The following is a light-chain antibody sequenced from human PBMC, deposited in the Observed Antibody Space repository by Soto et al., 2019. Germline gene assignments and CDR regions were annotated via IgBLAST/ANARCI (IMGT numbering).Light chain of an antibody. J-gene: IGKJ2*01. Sequence: EIVLTQSPGTLYLSPGERATLSCRASQSVSSSYLAWYQQKPGQAPRLLIYAASSRATGIPDRFSGSGSGTDFTLTISRLEPEDFAVYYCQQYGSSPRTFGQGTKLEIK. CDR2: AAS. V-gene: IGKV3-20*01. CDR3: QQYGSSPRT. CDR1: QSVSSSY.